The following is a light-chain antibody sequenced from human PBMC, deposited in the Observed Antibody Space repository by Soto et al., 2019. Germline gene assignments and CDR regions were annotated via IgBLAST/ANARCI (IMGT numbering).Light chain of an antibody. Sequence: DIQMTQSPSTLSATAGDRVTITCRASQGISSWLAWYQQKPGKAPKLLIYDASSLESGVPSRFSGSGSGTEFFITISNQHHDDFANYYCQPYGNSRTFGQGTKVDIK. CDR2: DAS. J-gene: IGKJ1*01. V-gene: IGKV1-5*01. CDR3: QPYGNSRT. CDR1: QGISSW.